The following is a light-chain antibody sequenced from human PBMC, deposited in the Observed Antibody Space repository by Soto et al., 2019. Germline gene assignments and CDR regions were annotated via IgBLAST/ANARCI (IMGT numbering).Light chain of an antibody. CDR2: EVS. CDR3: SSYAGSNIHYV. J-gene: IGLJ1*01. V-gene: IGLV2-8*01. Sequence: QSVLPQPPSASGSPGQSVTISCPGTSSDVGGYNYVSWYQHHPGKAPKLMIYEVSKRPSGVPDRFSGSKSGNTASLTVPGLQAEDEADYYCSSYAGSNIHYVFGTGTKATVL. CDR1: SSDVGGYNY.